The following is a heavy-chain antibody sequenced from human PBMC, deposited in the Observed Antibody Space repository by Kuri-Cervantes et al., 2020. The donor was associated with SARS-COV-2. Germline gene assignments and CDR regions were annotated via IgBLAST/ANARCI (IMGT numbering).Heavy chain of an antibody. J-gene: IGHJ5*02. CDR2: MKRDGSEK. V-gene: IGHV3-7*01. D-gene: IGHD6-19*01. Sequence: GGSLRLSCAASGFTFSSYSMNWVRQAPGKGLEWVASMKRDGSEKYYVDSVKGRFTISRDNAKNSLGLQMNSLRPDDTAVYYCAGGYSSGWPDHWGQGTLVTVSS. CDR3: AGGYSSGWPDH. CDR1: GFTFSSYS.